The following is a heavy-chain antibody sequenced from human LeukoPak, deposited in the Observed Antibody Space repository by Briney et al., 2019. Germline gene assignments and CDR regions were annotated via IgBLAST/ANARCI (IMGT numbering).Heavy chain of an antibody. CDR2: INHSGST. Sequence: SETLSLTCAVYGGSFSGYYWSWIRQPPGKGLEWIGEINHSGSTNYNPSLKSRVTISVDTSKNQFSLKLSSVTAADTAVYYCARGRAYYDSSGYYYVFGYWGQGTLVTVSS. V-gene: IGHV4-34*01. D-gene: IGHD3-22*01. CDR1: GGSFSGYY. J-gene: IGHJ4*02. CDR3: ARGRAYYDSSGYYYVFGY.